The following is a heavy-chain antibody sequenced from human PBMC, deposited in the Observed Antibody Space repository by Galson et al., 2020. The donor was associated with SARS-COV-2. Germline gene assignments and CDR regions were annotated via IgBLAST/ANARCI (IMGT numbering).Heavy chain of an antibody. D-gene: IGHD3-10*01. CDR3: ARLPVVRGVDY. CDR2: LYYGGKT. Sequence: ASETLSLTCTVSGGSISSYYWSWIRQPPGKGLEWIGYLYYGGKTNYNPSLKSRVTISVDTSKSQFSLTLSSVTAADTAVYYCARLPVVRGVDYWGQGTLVTVSS. V-gene: IGHV4-59*01. CDR1: GGSISSYY. J-gene: IGHJ4*02.